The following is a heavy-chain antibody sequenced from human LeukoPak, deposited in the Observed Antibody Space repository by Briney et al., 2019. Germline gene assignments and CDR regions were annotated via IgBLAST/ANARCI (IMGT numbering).Heavy chain of an antibody. CDR2: INHSGST. CDR1: GGSFSGYY. CDR3: ARGFGVYDILTGYEGSIYYFDY. V-gene: IGHV4-34*01. D-gene: IGHD3-9*01. Sequence: SETLSLTCAVYGGSFSGYYWSWIRQPPGKGLEWIGEINHSGSTNYNPFLKSRVTTSVDTSKNQFSLKLSSVTAADTAVYYCARGFGVYDILTGYEGSIYYFDYWGQGTLVTVSS. J-gene: IGHJ4*02.